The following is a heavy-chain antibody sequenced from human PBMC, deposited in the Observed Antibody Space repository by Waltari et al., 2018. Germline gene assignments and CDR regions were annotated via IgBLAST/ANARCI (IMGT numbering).Heavy chain of an antibody. J-gene: IGHJ4*02. D-gene: IGHD5-18*01. Sequence: QVQLQQWGAGLLKPSETLSLTCAVYGGSFSGYYWSWIRQPPGKGLEWIGEINHSGSTTYNPSLKSRVSISVDTSKNQFSLKLSSVTAADTAVYYCARSVDTAMSQLDYWGQGTLVTVSS. V-gene: IGHV4-34*01. CDR3: ARSVDTAMSQLDY. CDR2: INHSGST. CDR1: GGSFSGYY.